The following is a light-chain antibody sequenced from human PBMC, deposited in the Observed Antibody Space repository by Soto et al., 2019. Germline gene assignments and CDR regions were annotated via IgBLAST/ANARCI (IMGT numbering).Light chain of an antibody. CDR2: SNN. CDR1: SSNIGSNT. CDR3: AAWDDSRNGVV. V-gene: IGLV1-44*01. Sequence: SVLTQPPSASGTPGQRVTISCSGSSSNIGSNTVNWYQQLPGTAPKLLIYSNNQRPSGVPDRFSGPKTGTSASLAISGLQAEEEAEYYWAAWDDSRNGVVVGGGTKLTVL. J-gene: IGLJ2*01.